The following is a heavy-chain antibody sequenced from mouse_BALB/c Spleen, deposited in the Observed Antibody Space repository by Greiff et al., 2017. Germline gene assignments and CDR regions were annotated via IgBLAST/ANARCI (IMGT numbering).Heavy chain of an antibody. CDR1: GDSITSGY. V-gene: IGHV3-8*02. CDR2: ISYRGST. J-gene: IGHJ4*01. Sequence: EVKLVESGPSLVKPSQTLSLTCSVTGDSITSGYWNWIRKFPGNKLEYMGYISYRGSTYYNPSLKSRISITRDTSKNQYYLQLNSVTTEDTATYYCASITTVQDYAMDYWGQGTSVTVSS. D-gene: IGHD1-1*01. CDR3: ASITTVQDYAMDY.